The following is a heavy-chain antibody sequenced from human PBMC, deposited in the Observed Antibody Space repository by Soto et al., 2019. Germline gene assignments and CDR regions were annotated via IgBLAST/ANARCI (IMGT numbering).Heavy chain of an antibody. D-gene: IGHD2-2*01. CDR3: ARLGGHSTITSCYGYYGMDV. Sequence: SETLCLTCTVSGGSIRSGGYYWSWIRQHPGKGLEWIGYIYYSGSTYYNPSLKSRVTISVDTSKNQFSLKLSSVTAADTAVYYCARLGGHSTITSCYGYYGMDVWGQGTTVTVSS. V-gene: IGHV4-31*03. CDR1: GGSIRSGGYY. CDR2: IYYSGST. J-gene: IGHJ6*02.